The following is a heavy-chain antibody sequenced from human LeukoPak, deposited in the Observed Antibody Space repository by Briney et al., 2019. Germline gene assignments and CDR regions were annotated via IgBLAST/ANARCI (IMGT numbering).Heavy chain of an antibody. V-gene: IGHV4-4*07. D-gene: IGHD6-13*01. Sequence: GIIYSSGSTNYNPSLKSRVTMSLDTSKNQFSLKLSSVTAADTAVYFCARETTGAGTARPFDYWGQGTLVTVSS. J-gene: IGHJ4*02. CDR3: ARETTGAGTARPFDY. CDR2: IYSSGST.